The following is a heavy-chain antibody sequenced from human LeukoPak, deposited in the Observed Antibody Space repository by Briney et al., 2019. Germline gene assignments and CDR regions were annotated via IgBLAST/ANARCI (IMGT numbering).Heavy chain of an antibody. J-gene: IGHJ3*02. Sequence: SETLSLTCTVSGGSISSYYWSWIQQPPGKGLEWIAFIYYSGSNNYNPSLKSRVNISVATSKNQFSLKLSSVTAADTAVYYCARDKGCSGGSCYSDDAFDIWGQGTMVTVSS. CDR3: ARDKGCSGGSCYSDDAFDI. D-gene: IGHD2-15*01. V-gene: IGHV4-59*01. CDR1: GGSISSYY. CDR2: IYYSGSN.